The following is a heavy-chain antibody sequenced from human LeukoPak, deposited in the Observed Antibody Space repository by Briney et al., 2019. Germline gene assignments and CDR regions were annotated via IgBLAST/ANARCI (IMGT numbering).Heavy chain of an antibody. V-gene: IGHV4-31*03. D-gene: IGHD3/OR15-3a*01. CDR3: ARDSRGTGYYYYYGMDV. J-gene: IGHJ6*02. CDR2: IYYSGST. Sequence: PSETLSLTCTVPGGSVSSGAYYWSWIRQHPGKGLEWIGYIYYSGSTYYNPSLQSRVTISVDTSKNQFSLKLTSVTAADTAVYYCARDSRGTGYYYYYGMDVWGQGTTVTVSS. CDR1: GGSVSSGAYY.